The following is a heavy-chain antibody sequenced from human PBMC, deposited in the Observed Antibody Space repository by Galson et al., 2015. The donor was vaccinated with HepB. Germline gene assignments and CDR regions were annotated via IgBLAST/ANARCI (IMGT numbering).Heavy chain of an antibody. CDR1: DYTFSSYG. V-gene: IGHV1-18*01. CDR3: ARYAYSRDWYLGRIDY. Sequence: SVKVSCKASDYTFSSYGITWVRQAPGQGFEWMGWISTYDGNTNYARKVQGRVTMTTDTSTSTASMELRTLTPEDTAVYYCARYAYSRDWYLGRIDYWGQGTLVTVSS. D-gene: IGHD6-19*01. J-gene: IGHJ4*02. CDR2: ISTYDGNT.